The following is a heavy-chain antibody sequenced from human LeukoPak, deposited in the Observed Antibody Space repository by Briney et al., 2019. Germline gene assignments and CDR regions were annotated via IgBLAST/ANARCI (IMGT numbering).Heavy chain of an antibody. D-gene: IGHD4-11*01. V-gene: IGHV3-30*18. CDR2: ISYDGSNK. J-gene: IGHJ4*02. Sequence: GESLKISCAASGFTFSSYGMYWVRQAPGKGLEWVAVISYDGSNKYYADSVKGRFTISRDNSKNTLYLQMNSLRAEDTAVYHCAKILPDTVTADYWGQGTLVTVSS. CDR1: GFTFSSYG. CDR3: AKILPDTVTADY.